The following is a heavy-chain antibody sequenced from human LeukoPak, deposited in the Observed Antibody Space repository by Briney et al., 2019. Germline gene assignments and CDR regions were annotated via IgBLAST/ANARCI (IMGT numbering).Heavy chain of an antibody. J-gene: IGHJ4*02. CDR2: ISSSSSYI. V-gene: IGHV3-21*01. Sequence: GGSLRLSCAASGFTFSSYSMNWVRQAPGKGLEWVSSISSSSSYIYYADSVKGRYTISRDNAKNSLYLQMNSLRADDTAVYYCARDRSGSYGYWGQGTLVTVSS. CDR1: GFTFSSYS. D-gene: IGHD1-26*01. CDR3: ARDRSGSYGY.